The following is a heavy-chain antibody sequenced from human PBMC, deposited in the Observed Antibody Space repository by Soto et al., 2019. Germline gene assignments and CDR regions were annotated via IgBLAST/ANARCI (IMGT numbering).Heavy chain of an antibody. V-gene: IGHV4-59*01. D-gene: IGHD6-19*01. Sequence: LSLTFTGSGGSRSSYYWSWIRQPPGKGLEWIGYIYYSGSTNYNPSLKSRVTISVDTSKNQFSLKLSSVTAADTAVYYCAREKAGAVDGLFGYGGKGTLVTLSS. J-gene: IGHJ4*02. CDR3: AREKAGAVDGLFGY. CDR2: IYYSGST. CDR1: GGSRSSYY.